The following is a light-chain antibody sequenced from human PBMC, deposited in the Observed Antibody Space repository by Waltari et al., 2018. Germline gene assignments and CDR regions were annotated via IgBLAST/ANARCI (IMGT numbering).Light chain of an antibody. Sequence: DIQMTQSPSTLSASVGDRVTITCRASQSISSWLAWYQQKPGKAPKLLIYKASSVESGVPSRFSGGGSGTDFTLTISSLQPDDFATYYCQQYSSWPQTFGQGTRLEIK. CDR1: QSISSW. CDR2: KAS. V-gene: IGKV1-5*03. CDR3: QQYSSWPQT. J-gene: IGKJ5*01.